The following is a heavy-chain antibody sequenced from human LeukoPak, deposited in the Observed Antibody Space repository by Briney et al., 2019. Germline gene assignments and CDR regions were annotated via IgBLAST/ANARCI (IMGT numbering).Heavy chain of an antibody. CDR1: GFTFSSYS. CDR3: ARDSKGATAFDP. J-gene: IGHJ5*02. D-gene: IGHD5-12*01. CDR2: ISSSSSYI. Sequence: GGSLRLSCAASGFTFSSYSMNWVRQAPGKGLEWVSSISSSSSYIYYADSVKGRFTISRDNAKNSLYLQMNSLRAEDTAVYYCARDSKGATAFDPWGQGTLVTVSS. V-gene: IGHV3-21*01.